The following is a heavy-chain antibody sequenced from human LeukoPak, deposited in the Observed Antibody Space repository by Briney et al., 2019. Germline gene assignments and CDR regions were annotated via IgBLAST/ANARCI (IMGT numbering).Heavy chain of an antibody. D-gene: IGHD5-12*01. J-gene: IGHJ3*02. CDR2: IKSDGSIT. V-gene: IGHV3-74*01. Sequence: PGGSLRLSCAASGFTFSSYWMHWVRQDPGKGLVWVSRIKSDGSITSYADSVKGRFTISRDNAKNTLYLQMNSLRAEDTAVYYCASSPVATITFDAFDIWGQGTMVTVSS. CDR1: GFTFSSYW. CDR3: ASSPVATITFDAFDI.